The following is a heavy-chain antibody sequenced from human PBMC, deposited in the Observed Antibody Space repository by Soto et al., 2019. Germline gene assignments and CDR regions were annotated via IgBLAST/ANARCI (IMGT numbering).Heavy chain of an antibody. Sequence: GGSLRLSCAASGLTFDDYAMHWVRQAPGKGLEWVSGISGNSGSIDYADSVKGRFTISRDNAKNSLYLQMNSLRAEDTGLYYCAKDMGDAMFRYYMDVWGKGTTVTVSS. CDR1: GLTFDDYA. V-gene: IGHV3-9*01. D-gene: IGHD3-16*01. CDR2: ISGNSGSI. CDR3: AKDMGDAMFRYYMDV. J-gene: IGHJ6*03.